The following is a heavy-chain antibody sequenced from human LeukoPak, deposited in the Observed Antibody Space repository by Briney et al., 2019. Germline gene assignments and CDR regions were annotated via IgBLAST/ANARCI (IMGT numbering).Heavy chain of an antibody. CDR3: ARGRFDYDSSGYYYGDAFDI. V-gene: IGHV1-8*01. CDR2: MNPNSGNT. Sequence: ASVKVSCKASGYTFTSYDINWVLQATGQGLEWMGWMNPNSGNTGYAQKFQGRVTMTRNTSISTAYLELSSLRSEDTAVYYCARGRFDYDSSGYYYGDAFDIWGQGTMVTVSS. J-gene: IGHJ3*02. CDR1: GYTFTSYD. D-gene: IGHD3-22*01.